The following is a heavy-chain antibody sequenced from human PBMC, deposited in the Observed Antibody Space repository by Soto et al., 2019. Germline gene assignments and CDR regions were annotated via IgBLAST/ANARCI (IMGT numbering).Heavy chain of an antibody. CDR3: ARESISYGGSFNDY. V-gene: IGHV4-30-4*01. Sequence: QVQLQESGPGLVKPSQTLSLTCTVSGGSISSGDYYWSWIRQPPGKGLECIGYIYYSGNTYYNPSLKSRLTMSVDTSKNQFSLKLRSVAAADTAVYYCARESISYGGSFNDYWGQGTLLTISS. CDR2: IYYSGNT. D-gene: IGHD2-15*01. J-gene: IGHJ4*02. CDR1: GGSISSGDYY.